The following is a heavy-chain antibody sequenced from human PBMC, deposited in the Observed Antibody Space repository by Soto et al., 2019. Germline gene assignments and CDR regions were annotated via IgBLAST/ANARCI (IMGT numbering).Heavy chain of an antibody. Sequence: ASVKVSCKASGYTFTNYAVHWVRQAPGQRLEWMGWISAYNGNTKYSQKFQGRVTMTTDTSTSTVYLELSSLRSDDTAVYYCARAHDCGGDCSSPQFDYWGQGTLVTVSS. CDR1: GYTFTNYA. J-gene: IGHJ4*02. V-gene: IGHV1-3*01. CDR3: ARAHDCGGDCSSPQFDY. CDR2: ISAYNGNT. D-gene: IGHD2-21*02.